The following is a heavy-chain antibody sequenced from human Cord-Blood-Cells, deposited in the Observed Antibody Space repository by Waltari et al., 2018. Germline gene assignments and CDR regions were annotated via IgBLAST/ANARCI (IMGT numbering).Heavy chain of an antibody. CDR2: INYSGST. Sequence: QVQLQESGPGLVKPSETLSLTCTVSGGSISSYYWSWIRQPPGTGLEWIGYINYSGSTNYNPSLKSRVTISVDTSKNQFSLKLSSVTAADTAVYYCARRGKLGRAFDIWGQGTMVTVSS. CDR1: GGSISSYY. D-gene: IGHD7-27*01. J-gene: IGHJ3*02. CDR3: ARRGKLGRAFDI. V-gene: IGHV4-59*01.